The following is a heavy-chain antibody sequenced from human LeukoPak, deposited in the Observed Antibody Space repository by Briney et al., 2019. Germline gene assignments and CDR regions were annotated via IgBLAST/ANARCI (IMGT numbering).Heavy chain of an antibody. CDR2: IYYSGST. CDR3: ARDRRNAFDY. J-gene: IGHJ4*02. V-gene: IGHV4-31*03. CDR1: GGSISSGGYC. Sequence: PSETLSLTCTVSGGSISSGGYCWSWIRQHPGKGLEWIGYIYYSGSTYYNPSLKSRVTISVDTSKNQFSLKLSSVTAADTAVYYCARDRRNAFDYWGQGTLVTVSS.